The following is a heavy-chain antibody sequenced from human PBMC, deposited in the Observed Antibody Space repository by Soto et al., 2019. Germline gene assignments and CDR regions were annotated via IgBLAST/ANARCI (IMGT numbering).Heavy chain of an antibody. V-gene: IGHV3-30-3*01. D-gene: IGHD6-13*01. CDR1: GFTFSNYA. Sequence: QEHLVESGGGVVQPGRSLRLSCAASGFTFSNYAIHWVRQAPGKGLEWVALISFDGGTKYYADSVKGRFTLSRDNSKNTVSVEMNSLRDDDSAVYYCARRAAADVVSVAFDMWGHGTMVIVSS. J-gene: IGHJ3*02. CDR2: ISFDGGTK. CDR3: ARRAAADVVSVAFDM.